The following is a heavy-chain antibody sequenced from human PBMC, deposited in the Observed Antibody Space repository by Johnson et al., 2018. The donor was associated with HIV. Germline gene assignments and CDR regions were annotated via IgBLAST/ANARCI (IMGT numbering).Heavy chain of an antibody. CDR2: ISYDGSNN. CDR1: RFTFSSYA. V-gene: IGHV3-30*01. CDR3: AKDSDKWAISGDDAFDI. Sequence: QVQLVESGGGVVQPGRSLRLSCAASRFTFSSYAMHWVRQAPGKGLEWVAVISYDGSNNYYADSVKGRFTISRDNSKNMLYLQMNSLRAEDTAVYYCAKDSDKWAISGDDAFDIWGQGTMVTVSS. D-gene: IGHD1-26*01. J-gene: IGHJ3*02.